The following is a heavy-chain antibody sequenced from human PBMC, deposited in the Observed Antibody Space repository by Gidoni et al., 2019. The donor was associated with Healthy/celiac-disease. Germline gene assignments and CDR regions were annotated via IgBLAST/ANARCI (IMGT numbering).Heavy chain of an antibody. CDR1: GFPFSSYG. J-gene: IGHJ4*02. D-gene: IGHD2-2*01. Sequence: QVQLVESGGGVVQPGRSLRLSCADSGFPFSSYGMHWVRQAPGKGLEWVAVISYDGSNKYYADSVKGRFTISRDNSKNTLYLQMNSLRAEDTAVYYCAKGRRCSSTSCYLSEFDYWGQGTLVTVSS. V-gene: IGHV3-30*18. CDR2: ISYDGSNK. CDR3: AKGRRCSSTSCYLSEFDY.